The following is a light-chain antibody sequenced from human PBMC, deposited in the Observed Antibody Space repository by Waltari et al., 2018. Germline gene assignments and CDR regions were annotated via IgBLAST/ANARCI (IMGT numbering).Light chain of an antibody. Sequence: IVLTQSPATLSLSPGERATLTCRASQSVSNNLAWYQQKPGQAPRLLIYDASNRATGIPARFSGSGSGTDFTLTISSLEPEDFAVYYCQQRSNWPLLTFGGGTKVEIK. CDR3: QQRSNWPLLT. V-gene: IGKV3-11*01. CDR2: DAS. J-gene: IGKJ4*01. CDR1: QSVSNN.